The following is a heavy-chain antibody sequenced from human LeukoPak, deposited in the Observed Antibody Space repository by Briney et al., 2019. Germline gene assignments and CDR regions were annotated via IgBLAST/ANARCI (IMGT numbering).Heavy chain of an antibody. V-gene: IGHV4-30-2*01. CDR2: IYHSGST. J-gene: IGHJ5*02. CDR1: GGSISSGGYS. Sequence: SETLSLTCAVSGGSISSGGYSWSWIRQPPGKGLEWIGYIYHSGSTYYNPSLKSRVTISVDTSKNQFSLKLSSVTAADTAVYYCARGPYCSSTSCYFGFDPWGQGTLVTVSS. D-gene: IGHD2-2*01. CDR3: ARGPYCSSTSCYFGFDP.